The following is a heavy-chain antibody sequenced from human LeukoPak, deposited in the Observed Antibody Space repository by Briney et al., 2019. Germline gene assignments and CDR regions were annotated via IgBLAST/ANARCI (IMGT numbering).Heavy chain of an antibody. CDR3: AKDQAYCSSTSCPFDY. D-gene: IGHD2-2*01. J-gene: IGHJ4*02. Sequence: GSLRLSCAASGFTFSSYAMSWVRQAPGKGLEWVSAISGSGGSTYYADSVKGRFTISRDNFKNTLYLQMNSLRAEDTAVYYCAKDQAYCSSTSCPFDYWGQGTLVTVSS. CDR1: GFTFSSYA. V-gene: IGHV3-23*01. CDR2: ISGSGGST.